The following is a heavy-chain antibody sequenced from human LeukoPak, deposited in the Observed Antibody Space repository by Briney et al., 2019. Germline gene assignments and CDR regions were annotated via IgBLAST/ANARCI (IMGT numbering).Heavy chain of an antibody. Sequence: GGSVRLSCAASGFTFSSYAMHWVRQAPGKGLEWVAVISYDGSNKYYADSVKGRFTISRDNSKNTLYLQMNSLRAEDTAVYYCARPLDYGDSNVDYWGQGTLVTVSS. CDR2: ISYDGSNK. CDR1: GFTFSSYA. CDR3: ARPLDYGDSNVDY. J-gene: IGHJ4*02. V-gene: IGHV3-30-3*01. D-gene: IGHD4-17*01.